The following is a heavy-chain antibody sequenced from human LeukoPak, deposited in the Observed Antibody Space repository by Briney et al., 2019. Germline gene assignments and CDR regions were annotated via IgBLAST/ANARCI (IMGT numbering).Heavy chain of an antibody. CDR3: ARLDSRAYYSEY. V-gene: IGHV3-53*01. CDR2: IYSGGST. Sequence: GGSLRLSCAASGFTVSSSYMGWVRQAPGKGLEWVSVIYSGGSTYYADSVKGRFTISRDNSKNTLYLQMNSLRAEDTAVYYCARLDSRAYYSEYWGQGTLVTVSS. J-gene: IGHJ4*02. CDR1: GFTVSSSY. D-gene: IGHD3-22*01.